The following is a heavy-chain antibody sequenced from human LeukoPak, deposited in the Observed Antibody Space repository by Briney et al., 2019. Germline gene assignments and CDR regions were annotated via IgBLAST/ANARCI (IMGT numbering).Heavy chain of an antibody. V-gene: IGHV4-39*01. D-gene: IGHD1-26*01. CDR1: RGSISSRRDY. CDR2: VYHSGST. Sequence: SETLSLTCTVSRGSISSRRDYWWASIRQPPGQGLEWIGRVYHSGSTYSNPSLKSRLTISVDTSKDQFSLNLTSVTAADTAVYYCARQRAGGTWAFDYWGQGTLLTVSS. CDR3: ARQRAGGTWAFDY. J-gene: IGHJ4*02.